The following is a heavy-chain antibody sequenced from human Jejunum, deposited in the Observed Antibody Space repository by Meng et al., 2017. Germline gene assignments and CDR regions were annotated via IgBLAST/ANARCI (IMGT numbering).Heavy chain of an antibody. CDR3: ARDSLNWASELGTFDI. J-gene: IGHJ3*02. Sequence: GGSLRLSCAASGFTFSSYAMSWVRQAPGKGLEWVANIKHDGSDKYYVDSVKGRFTISRDNAKNSLYLQMNSLRADDTAMYYCARDSLNWASELGTFDIWGQGTMVTVSS. CDR1: GFTFSSYA. D-gene: IGHD7-27*01. CDR2: IKHDGSDK. V-gene: IGHV3-7*01.